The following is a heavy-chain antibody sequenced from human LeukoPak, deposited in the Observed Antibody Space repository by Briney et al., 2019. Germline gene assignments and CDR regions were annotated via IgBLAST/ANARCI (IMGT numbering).Heavy chain of an antibody. CDR2: INPNNGGT. CDR3: ARVGEYSYYLGNPPQDY. Sequence: GASVKVSCKASGYTFTGYYMHWVRQARGQGLEWMGRINPNNGGTEYAQKFQGGVTMNRDTTISTAYLELSTLRSDDTAVYYCARVGEYSYYLGNPPQDYWGPGTLVTVSS. D-gene: IGHD3-10*01. J-gene: IGHJ4*02. V-gene: IGHV1-2*06. CDR1: GYTFTGYY.